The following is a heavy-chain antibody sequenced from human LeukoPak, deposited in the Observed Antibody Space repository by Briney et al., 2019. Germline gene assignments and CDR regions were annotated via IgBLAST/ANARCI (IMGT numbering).Heavy chain of an antibody. CDR3: AREGSSTNLDY. CDR2: IYYSGST. V-gene: IGHV4-31*03. Sequence: SETLSLTCTVSGGSISSGGYYWSWIRQHPGKGLEWIGYIYYSGSTYYNPSLKSRVTISVDTSKNQFSLKLSSVTAADTAVYYCAREGSSTNLDYWGQGTLVTVSS. J-gene: IGHJ4*02. CDR1: GGSISSGGYY. D-gene: IGHD2-2*01.